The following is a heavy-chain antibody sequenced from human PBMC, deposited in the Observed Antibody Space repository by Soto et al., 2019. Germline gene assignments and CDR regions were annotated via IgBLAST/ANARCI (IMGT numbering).Heavy chain of an antibody. CDR1: GFTFSSYS. Sequence: EVQLVESGGGLVQPGGSLRLSCAASGFTFSSYSMNWVRQAPGKGVEWVSYISSSSSTINYADSVMGRYTISRDNAKNSLYLQMNSLRAEDTAVYYCAREYCSSTSCLNWFDPWRQGTLVTVSS. CDR2: ISSSSSTI. V-gene: IGHV3-48*01. J-gene: IGHJ5*02. CDR3: AREYCSSTSCLNWFDP. D-gene: IGHD2-2*01.